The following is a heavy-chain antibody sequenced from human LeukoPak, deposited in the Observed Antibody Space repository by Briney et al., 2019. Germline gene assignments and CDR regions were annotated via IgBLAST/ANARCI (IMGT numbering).Heavy chain of an antibody. Sequence: PGGSLRLSCAASGFTFSSYGMHWVRQAPGKGLEWVAYIRYDGSNKYYADSVKGRFTISRDISKNTLYLQMNSLRAEDTAVYYCAKVYCTNGVCYTRGYYFDYWGQGTLVTVSS. CDR2: IRYDGSNK. CDR3: AKVYCTNGVCYTRGYYFDY. V-gene: IGHV3-30*02. J-gene: IGHJ4*02. D-gene: IGHD2-8*01. CDR1: GFTFSSYG.